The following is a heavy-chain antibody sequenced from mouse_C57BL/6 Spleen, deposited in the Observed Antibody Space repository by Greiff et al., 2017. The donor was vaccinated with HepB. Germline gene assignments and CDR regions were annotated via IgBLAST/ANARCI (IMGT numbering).Heavy chain of an antibody. Sequence: VQLQESGAELARPGASVKMSCKASGYTFTSYTMHWVKQRPGQGLEWIGYINPSSGYTKYNQKFKDKATLTADKSSSTAYMQLSSLTSEDSAVYYCARSGGNYNFDYWGQGTTLTVSS. CDR1: GYTFTSYT. J-gene: IGHJ2*01. D-gene: IGHD2-1*01. CDR3: ARSGGNYNFDY. CDR2: INPSSGYT. V-gene: IGHV1-4*01.